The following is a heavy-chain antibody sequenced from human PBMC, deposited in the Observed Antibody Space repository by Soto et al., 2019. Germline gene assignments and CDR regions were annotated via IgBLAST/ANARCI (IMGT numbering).Heavy chain of an antibody. Sequence: GASVKVSCKAPGYTFTSYYMHWVRQAPGQGLEWMGIINPSGGSTSYAQKFQGRVTMTRDTSTSTVYMELSSLRSEDTAVYYCARDLARTNGVCFAGACGLRANWFDPWGQGTLVTVSS. CDR3: ARDLARTNGVCFAGACGLRANWFDP. V-gene: IGHV1-46*01. CDR2: INPSGGST. CDR1: GYTFTSYY. D-gene: IGHD2-8*01. J-gene: IGHJ5*02.